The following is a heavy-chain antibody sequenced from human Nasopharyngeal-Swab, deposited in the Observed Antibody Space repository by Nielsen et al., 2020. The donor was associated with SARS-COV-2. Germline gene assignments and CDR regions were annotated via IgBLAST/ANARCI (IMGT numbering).Heavy chain of an antibody. CDR3: AKERYQSGSGKYPRDFDQ. D-gene: IGHD3-10*01. Sequence: GESLKISCAASAFTFTNYGIHWVRQAPGKGLEWVAIMSFDGSDEYYADSVKGQFTISRDISKNTLYLQMNSLRPEDTAVYYCAKERYQSGSGKYPRDFDQWGQGTLVTVPS. CDR2: MSFDGSDE. CDR1: AFTFTNYG. J-gene: IGHJ4*02. V-gene: IGHV3-30*18.